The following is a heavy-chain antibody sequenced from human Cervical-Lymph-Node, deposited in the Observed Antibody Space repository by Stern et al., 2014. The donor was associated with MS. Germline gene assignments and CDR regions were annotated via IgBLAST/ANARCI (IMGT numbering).Heavy chain of an antibody. D-gene: IGHD6-13*01. J-gene: IGHJ4*02. CDR2: IWLDGSNK. Sequence: VQLVESGGGVVQPGRSLRLSCAASGFTFSSYGMHWVRQAPGKGLEWVAVIWLDGSNKYYADSVKGRFTISRDNSKNTLYLQMNSLRAEDTAVYYCARDKFAAAAGLIDYWGQGTLVTVSS. CDR3: ARDKFAAAAGLIDY. V-gene: IGHV3-33*01. CDR1: GFTFSSYG.